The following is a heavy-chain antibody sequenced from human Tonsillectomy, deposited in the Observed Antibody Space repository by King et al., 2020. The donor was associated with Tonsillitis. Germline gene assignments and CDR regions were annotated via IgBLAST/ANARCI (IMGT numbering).Heavy chain of an antibody. CDR3: AIDRRGSGWYIDY. CDR2: IYQSGST. V-gene: IGHV4-38-2*02. D-gene: IGHD6-19*01. J-gene: IGHJ4*02. Sequence: QLQESGPGLVKPSETLSLTCTVSGYSISSDYYWGWIRQPPGRGLEWIGSIYQSGSTYYNPSLKSRVTISVDTSKNQFSLKLTSVTAADTAVFYCAIDRRGSGWYIDYWGQGTLVTVSS. CDR1: GYSISSDYY.